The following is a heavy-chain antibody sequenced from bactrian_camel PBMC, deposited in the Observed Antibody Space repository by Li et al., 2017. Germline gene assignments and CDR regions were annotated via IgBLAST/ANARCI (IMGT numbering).Heavy chain of an antibody. CDR2: MNWKSET. V-gene: IGHV3S53*01. D-gene: IGHD2*01. Sequence: QVQLVESGGASVEVGGSLKLSCVYNLRRNRMAWFRQAPGNEREGVAVMNWKSETTYADSVKGRFTLSRDNAKNTVYLQMNSLKSEDTALYYCATPPKVGGSWFYGYWGQGTQVTVSS. CDR3: ATPPKVGGSWFYGY. CDR1: LRRNR. J-gene: IGHJ4*01.